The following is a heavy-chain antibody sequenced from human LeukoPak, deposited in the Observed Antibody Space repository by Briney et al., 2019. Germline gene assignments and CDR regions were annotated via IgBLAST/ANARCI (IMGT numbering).Heavy chain of an antibody. CDR3: ASIRGETALDY. CDR1: GVSISSSSYY. J-gene: IGHJ4*02. V-gene: IGHV4-39*07. CDR2: INHSGST. Sequence: SETLSLTCTVSGVSISSSSYYWAWIRQPPGKGLEWIGEINHSGSTNYNPSLKSRVTISVDTSKNQFSLKLSSVTAADTAVYYCASIRGETALDYWGQGTLVTVSS. D-gene: IGHD3-10*01.